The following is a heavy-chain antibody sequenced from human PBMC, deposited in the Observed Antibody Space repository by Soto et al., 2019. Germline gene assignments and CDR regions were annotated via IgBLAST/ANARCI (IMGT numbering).Heavy chain of an antibody. CDR2: IYHSGST. Sequence: QVQLLESGPGLVKPSGTLSLTCAVSGASINDSYWWSWVRQTPGKGLEWIGEIYHSGSTNYHPSLKSRVTMSVDKSKNHFSLKLSFVTAADTGFYYCTREGLAVAGIEFWGPGTLVTVSS. V-gene: IGHV4-4*02. CDR3: TREGLAVAGIEF. J-gene: IGHJ4*02. D-gene: IGHD6-13*01. CDR1: GASINDSYW.